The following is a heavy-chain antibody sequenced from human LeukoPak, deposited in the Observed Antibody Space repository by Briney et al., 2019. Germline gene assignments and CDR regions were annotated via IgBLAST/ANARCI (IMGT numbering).Heavy chain of an antibody. CDR2: ISSSGGST. CDR1: GFTFSTYA. J-gene: IGHJ3*01. V-gene: IGHV3-23*01. D-gene: IGHD1-26*01. CDR3: AKDTRSYGRDV. Sequence: GGSLRLSCEASGFTFSTYAMSWVRQAPGKGLEWVSSISSSGGSTYYADSVKGRFTISRDSSKNTLYLQMNSLRAEDTAVYYCAKDTRSYGRDVWGQGTMVTVSS.